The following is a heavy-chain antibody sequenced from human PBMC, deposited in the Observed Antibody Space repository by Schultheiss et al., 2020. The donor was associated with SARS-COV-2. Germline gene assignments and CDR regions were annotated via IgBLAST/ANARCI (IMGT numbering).Heavy chain of an antibody. V-gene: IGHV3-74*01. CDR3: AVRGYYGSGSYNNWFDP. D-gene: IGHD3-10*01. J-gene: IGHJ5*02. Sequence: GGSLRLSCAASGFTFSSYWMHWVRQAPGKGLVWVSRINSDGSSTSYADSVKGRFTISRDNAKNTLYLQMNSLRAEDTAVYYCAVRGYYGSGSYNNWFDPWGQGTLVTVSS. CDR2: INSDGSST. CDR1: GFTFSSYW.